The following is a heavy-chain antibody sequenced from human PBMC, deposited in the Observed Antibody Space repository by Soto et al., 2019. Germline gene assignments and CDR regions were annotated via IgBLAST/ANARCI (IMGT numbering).Heavy chain of an antibody. Sequence: GESLKISCAASGFTFSSYWMHWVRQAPGKGLVWVSRINSDGSSTSYADSVKGRFTISRDNAKNTLYLQMNSLRAEDTAVYYCARDEIFATTVTMGNYYYYYYMDVWGKGTTVTVSS. CDR1: GFTFSSYW. J-gene: IGHJ6*03. CDR3: ARDEIFATTVTMGNYYYYYYMDV. CDR2: INSDGSST. D-gene: IGHD4-17*01. V-gene: IGHV3-74*01.